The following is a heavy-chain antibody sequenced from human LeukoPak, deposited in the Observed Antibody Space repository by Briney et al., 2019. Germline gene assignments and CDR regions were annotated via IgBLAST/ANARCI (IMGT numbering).Heavy chain of an antibody. CDR1: GGSFSSVIYY. CDR3: ARGYSNGDLFDY. J-gene: IGHJ4*02. CDR2: IYYTGST. V-gene: IGHV4-61*01. Sequence: PSETLSLTCSVSGGSFSSVIYYWSWLRQPPGRGLEWVGYIYYTGSTNNPSLKSRVTISADTSQNQFSLRLSSVTAADTAVYYCARGYSNGDLFDYWGQGTLVTVSS. D-gene: IGHD5-18*01.